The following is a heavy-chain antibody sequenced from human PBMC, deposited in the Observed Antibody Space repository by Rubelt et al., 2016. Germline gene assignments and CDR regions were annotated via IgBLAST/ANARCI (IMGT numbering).Heavy chain of an antibody. CDR1: GYTFTSYG. J-gene: IGHJ4*02. CDR3: ARVGALAARKIYYFDY. V-gene: IGHV1-18*01. D-gene: IGHD6-6*01. CDR2: ISAYNGNT. Sequence: QVQLVQSGAEVKKPGASVKVSCKASGYTFTSYGISWVRQAPGQGLEWMGWISAYNGNTNYAQKLQGRVTMTKDTSTSTAYMGLRSLRSDDTAVYYCARVGALAARKIYYFDYWGQGTLVTVSS.